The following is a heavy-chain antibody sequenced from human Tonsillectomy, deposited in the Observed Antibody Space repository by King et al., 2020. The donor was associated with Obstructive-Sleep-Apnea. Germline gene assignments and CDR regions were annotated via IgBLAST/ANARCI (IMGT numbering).Heavy chain of an antibody. CDR3: AREGIFGKWFDP. Sequence: VQLVESGGGLVQPGGSLRLSCAASGCTFSSYSMNWVRQAPGKGLEGVSYIRSSSSIIYYADSVKGRLNISRENAKYSLYLQMNSLRAEDTAVDYCAREGIFGKWFDPWGQGTLVTVSS. CDR1: GCTFSSYS. CDR2: IRSSSSII. D-gene: IGHD3-10*01. V-gene: IGHV3-48*04. J-gene: IGHJ5*02.